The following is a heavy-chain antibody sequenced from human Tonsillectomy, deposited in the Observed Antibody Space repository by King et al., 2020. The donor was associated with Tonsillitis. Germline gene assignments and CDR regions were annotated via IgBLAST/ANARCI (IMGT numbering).Heavy chain of an antibody. Sequence: VQLVESVGGVVQPGTSLRLSCAASGFTFGNYRMHWVRQAPGKGLEWVALIAYDASYENYADSVKGRFTISRDNSKNTLYLEMNSLRVEDTAVYYCAKDGIALSDWYFDLWGRGTLVTVSS. CDR3: AKDGIALSDWYFDL. D-gene: IGHD3-16*02. J-gene: IGHJ2*01. V-gene: IGHV3-30*18. CDR2: IAYDASYE. CDR1: GFTFGNYR.